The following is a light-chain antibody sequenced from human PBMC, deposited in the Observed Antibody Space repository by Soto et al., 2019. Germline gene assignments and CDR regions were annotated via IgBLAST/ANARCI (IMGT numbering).Light chain of an antibody. CDR3: QQRGGSPPTWT. CDR2: GAS. J-gene: IGKJ1*01. Sequence: EIVLTQSPVTLALSPVERSTLSCSASQSVSSRYLAWYQQKPGQASRLLIYGASSRATGIPDRFSGSGSGTDFTLTISRLEPEDFAVYYCQQRGGSPPTWTFGQGTKVDIK. V-gene: IGKV3-20*01. CDR1: QSVSSRY.